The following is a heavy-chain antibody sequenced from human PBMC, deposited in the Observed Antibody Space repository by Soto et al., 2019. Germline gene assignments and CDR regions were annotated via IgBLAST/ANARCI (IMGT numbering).Heavy chain of an antibody. Sequence: ASVKVSCEACGGTFSSYAISWVRQAPGQGLEWMGGIIPIFGTANYAQKFQDRVTISRDTSASTAYMELSSLRSEDTAVYYCARRVEEGSTTPSDWFFAFWGRGTLVTVSS. CDR3: ARRVEEGSTTPSDWFFAF. V-gene: IGHV1-69*05. CDR2: IIPIFGTA. J-gene: IGHJ2*01. D-gene: IGHD5-12*01. CDR1: GGTFSSYA.